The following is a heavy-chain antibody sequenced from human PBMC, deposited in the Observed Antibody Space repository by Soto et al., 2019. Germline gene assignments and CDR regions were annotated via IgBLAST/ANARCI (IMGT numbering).Heavy chain of an antibody. CDR1: GFTFSSYA. CDR3: AKTKFRGVVVNV. V-gene: IGHV3-23*01. J-gene: IGHJ6*02. CDR2: ISNSGNT. Sequence: EVQLLESGGALVQPGGSLRLSCAASGFTFSSYAMYWVRQAPGKGLEWVSTISNSGNTYYADSVEGRFTIYRDNSKNTLYLQMNSLRAEDTAVYYCAKTKFRGVVVNVWGQGTTVTVSS. D-gene: IGHD3-10*01.